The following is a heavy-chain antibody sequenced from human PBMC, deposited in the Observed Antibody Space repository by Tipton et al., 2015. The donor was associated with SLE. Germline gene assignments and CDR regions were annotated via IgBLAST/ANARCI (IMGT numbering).Heavy chain of an antibody. J-gene: IGHJ2*01. D-gene: IGHD5/OR15-5a*01. CDR2: INHSGST. V-gene: IGHV4-34*01. Sequence: WSWIRQPPGKGLEWIGEINHSGSTNYNPSLKSRVTISVDTSKNQFSLKLSSVTAADTAVYYCARGPLLDLWGRGTLVTVSS. CDR3: ARGPLLDL.